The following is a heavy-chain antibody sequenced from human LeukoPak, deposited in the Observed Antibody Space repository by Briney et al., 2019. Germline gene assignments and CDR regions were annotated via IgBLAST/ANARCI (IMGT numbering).Heavy chain of an antibody. V-gene: IGHV3-23*01. CDR1: GFTFSSYA. J-gene: IGHJ4*02. CDR2: ISGSGGST. D-gene: IGHD6-13*01. CDR3: AKDTSSSWGPYYFDY. Sequence: GGSLRLSCAASGFTFSSYAMSWVRQVPGKGLEWVSAISGSGGSTYYADSVKGRFTISRDNSKNTLYLQMNSLRAEDTAVYYCAKDTSSSWGPYYFDYWGQGTLVTVSS.